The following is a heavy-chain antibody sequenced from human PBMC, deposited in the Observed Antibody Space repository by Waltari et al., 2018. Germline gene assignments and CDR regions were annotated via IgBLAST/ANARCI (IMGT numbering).Heavy chain of an antibody. Sequence: QVQLQQWGAGLLKPSETLSLTCAVYGGSFSGYYWSWIRQPPGKGLEWIGEINHSGSTNYNPSRKSRVTISVDTSKNQFSLKLSSVTAADTAVYYCARGKRAARPGFYYYMDVWGKGTTVTVSS. D-gene: IGHD6-6*01. CDR1: GGSFSGYY. V-gene: IGHV4-34*01. CDR3: ARGKRAARPGFYYYMDV. CDR2: INHSGST. J-gene: IGHJ6*03.